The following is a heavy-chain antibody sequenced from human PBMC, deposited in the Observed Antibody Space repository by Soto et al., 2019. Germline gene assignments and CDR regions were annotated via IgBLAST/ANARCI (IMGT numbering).Heavy chain of an antibody. CDR2: IYYSGST. CDR3: ARILYSSSPPRYYYYGMDV. J-gene: IGHJ6*02. Sequence: TLSLTCTVSGGSISSYYWSWIRQPPGKGLEWIGYIYYSGSTNYNPSLKSRVTISVDTSKNQFSLKLSSVTAADTAVYYCARILYSSSPPRYYYYGMDVWGQGTTVTVSS. CDR1: GGSISSYY. D-gene: IGHD6-6*01. V-gene: IGHV4-59*01.